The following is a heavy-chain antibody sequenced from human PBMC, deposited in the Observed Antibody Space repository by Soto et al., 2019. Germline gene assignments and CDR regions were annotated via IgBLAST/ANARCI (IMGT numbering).Heavy chain of an antibody. CDR1: GYSFTSYW. J-gene: IGHJ6*02. CDR3: ARVYGGNSDYHAYGMDV. CDR2: IYPGDSET. D-gene: IGHD4-17*01. V-gene: IGHV5-51*01. Sequence: RGESLKISCKGSGYSFTSYWISWVRQMPGKGLEWMGIIYPGDSETRYSPSFQGQVTISADKSISTAYLQCSSLKASDTAIYYCARVYGGNSDYHAYGMDVWGQGTTVTVSS.